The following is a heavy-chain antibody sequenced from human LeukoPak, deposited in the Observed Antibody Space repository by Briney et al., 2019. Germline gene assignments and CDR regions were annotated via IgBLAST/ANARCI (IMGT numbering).Heavy chain of an antibody. V-gene: IGHV1-2*02. CDR2: INPNSGGT. Sequence: ASVKVSCKASGYTFTGYYMHWVRQAPGQGLGWMGWINPNSGGTNYARKFQGRVTMTRDTSISTAYMELSRLRSDDTAVYYCARDLVTTFTYYNYMDVWGKGTTVTVSS. CDR1: GYTFTGYY. D-gene: IGHD4-17*01. J-gene: IGHJ6*03. CDR3: ARDLVTTFTYYNYMDV.